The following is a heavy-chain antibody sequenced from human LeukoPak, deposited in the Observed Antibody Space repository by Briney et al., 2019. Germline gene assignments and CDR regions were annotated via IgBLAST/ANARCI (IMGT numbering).Heavy chain of an antibody. Sequence: GGSLRLSCAASGFTFSGYNMNWVRQAPGKGLEWVSAISGSGGSTYYADSVKGRFTISRDNSENTLYLQMNSLRAEDTAVYYCAKDRGSGDYVLFDYWGQGTLVTVSS. J-gene: IGHJ4*02. CDR3: AKDRGSGDYVLFDY. CDR2: ISGSGGST. D-gene: IGHD4-17*01. V-gene: IGHV3-23*01. CDR1: GFTFSGYN.